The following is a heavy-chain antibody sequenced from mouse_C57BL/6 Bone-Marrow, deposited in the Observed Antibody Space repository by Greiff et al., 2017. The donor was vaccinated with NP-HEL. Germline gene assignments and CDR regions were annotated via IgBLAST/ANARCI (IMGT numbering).Heavy chain of an antibody. CDR3: AILPGVGRGGYFDY. D-gene: IGHD4-1*01. CDR1: GFSLTSYG. Sequence: QVQLKESGPGLVQPSQSLSITCTVSGFSLTSYGVHWVRQSPGKGLEWLGVIWRGGSTDYNAAFMSRMSITKDNSKGQVFFKMNSLQADDTAIYYCAILPGVGRGGYFDYWGQGTTLTVSS. V-gene: IGHV2-5*01. J-gene: IGHJ2*01. CDR2: IWRGGST.